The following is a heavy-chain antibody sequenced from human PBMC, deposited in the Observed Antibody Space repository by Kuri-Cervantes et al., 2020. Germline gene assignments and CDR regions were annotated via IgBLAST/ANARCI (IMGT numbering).Heavy chain of an antibody. V-gene: IGHV3-30*03. D-gene: IGHD5-18*01. CDR2: ISYDGSNK. CDR1: GFTFSSYG. J-gene: IGHJ5*02. CDR3: ARTGEYSYGLLLDP. Sequence: GESLKISCAASGFTFSSYGMHWVRQAPGKGLEWVAVISYDGSNKYYADSVKGRFTISRDNSKNTLYLQMNSLRAEDTAVYYCARTGEYSYGLLLDPWGQGTLVTVSS.